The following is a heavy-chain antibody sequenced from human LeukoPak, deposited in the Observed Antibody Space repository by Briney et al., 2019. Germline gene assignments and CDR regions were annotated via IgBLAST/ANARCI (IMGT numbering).Heavy chain of an antibody. J-gene: IGHJ4*02. D-gene: IGHD1-14*01. Sequence: GASVKVSCKASGGTFSSYAISWVRQAPGQGLEWMGGIIPIFGTANYAQKFQGRVTMTEDTSTDTAYMELSSLRSEDTAVYYCATNHILDYWGQGTLVTVSS. V-gene: IGHV1-69*06. CDR2: IIPIFGTA. CDR3: ATNHILDY. CDR1: GGTFSSYA.